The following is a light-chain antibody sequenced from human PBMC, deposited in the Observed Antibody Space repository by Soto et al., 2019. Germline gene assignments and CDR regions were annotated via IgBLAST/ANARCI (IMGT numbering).Light chain of an antibody. CDR2: EVS. CDR1: SSDVGGYNY. Sequence: LTQPASVSGSPGQSITISCSGTSSDVGGYNYVSWYQQHPGKAPKLIIYEVSNRPSGISNRFSGSKSADTASLTISGLQAEDEADYYCSSYTSNTALDRVFGTGTKVTVL. V-gene: IGLV2-14*01. CDR3: SSYTSNTALDRV. J-gene: IGLJ1*01.